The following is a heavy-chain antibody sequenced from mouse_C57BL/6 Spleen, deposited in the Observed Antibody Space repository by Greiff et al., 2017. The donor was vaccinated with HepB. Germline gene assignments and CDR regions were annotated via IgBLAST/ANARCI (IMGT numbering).Heavy chain of an antibody. CDR2: INPSTGGT. J-gene: IGHJ3*01. CDR1: GYSFTGYY. V-gene: IGHV1-42*01. CDR3: ARSLYSKNAWFAY. Sequence: VQLQQSGPELVKPGASVKISCKASGYSFTGYYMNWVKQSPEKSLEWIGEINPSTGGTTYNQKFKAKATLTVDKSSSTAYMQLKSLTSEDSAVYYCARSLYSKNAWFAYWGQGTLVTVSA. D-gene: IGHD2-5*01.